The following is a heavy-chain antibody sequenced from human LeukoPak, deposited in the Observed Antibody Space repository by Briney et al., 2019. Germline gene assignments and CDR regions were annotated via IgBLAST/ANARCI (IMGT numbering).Heavy chain of an antibody. V-gene: IGHV3-23*01. Sequence: GGSLRLSCVASGFTFSNYAMSWVRQAPGKGLEWVSPISGNGAITNYADSVKGRFTISRDNSKNTLYLQMNSLRAEDTAVYYCAKDFALHFDYWGQGTLVTVSS. J-gene: IGHJ4*02. CDR2: ISGNGAIT. CDR1: GFTFSNYA. CDR3: AKDFALHFDY. D-gene: IGHD4-11*01.